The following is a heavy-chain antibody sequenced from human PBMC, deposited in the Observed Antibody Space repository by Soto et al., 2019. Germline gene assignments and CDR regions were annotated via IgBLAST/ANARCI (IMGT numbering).Heavy chain of an antibody. CDR3: VHPRSTVQIPPT. CDR1: GFTFSMFS. CDR2: ISSNGDST. J-gene: IGHJ5*02. V-gene: IGHV3-64D*06. D-gene: IGHD4-17*01. Sequence: GSLRLSCSASGFTFSMFSMHWVRQAPGKGLEYVSGISSNGDSTYYADSVKGRFTISRDNSKNTLYLQMSSLRAVDTAVYYCVHPRSTVQIPPTWGQGTLVTVSS.